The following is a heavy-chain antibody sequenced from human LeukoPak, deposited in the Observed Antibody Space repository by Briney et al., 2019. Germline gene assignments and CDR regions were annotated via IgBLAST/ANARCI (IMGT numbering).Heavy chain of an antibody. J-gene: IGHJ3*02. CDR2: IYYSGCT. CDR3: AIGKIYCSGGSCYPADDAFDI. Sequence: SETLSLTCTVSGGSISNYYWSWIRQPPGKGLEWIEYIYYSGCTNYNPSLKSRVTTSVDTSKNQFSLKLSSVTAADTAVYYCAIGKIYCSGGSCYPADDAFDIWGQGTMVTVSS. V-gene: IGHV4-59*01. D-gene: IGHD2-15*01. CDR1: GGSISNYY.